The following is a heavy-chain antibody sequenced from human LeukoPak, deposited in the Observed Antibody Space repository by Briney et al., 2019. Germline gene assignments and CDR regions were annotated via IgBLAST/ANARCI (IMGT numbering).Heavy chain of an antibody. J-gene: IGHJ3*02. CDR1: GFTFSQNW. D-gene: IGHD6-13*01. CDR3: AKDLSSSWYSDAFDI. V-gene: IGHV3-74*03. CDR2: ITTDGSDT. Sequence: GGSLRLSCTASGFTFSQNWMHWVRQAPGKGLVWVSRITTDGSDTTYADSVKGRFTISRDNAKNTMYLQMNSLRAEDTAEYYCAKDLSSSWYSDAFDIWGQGTMVTVSS.